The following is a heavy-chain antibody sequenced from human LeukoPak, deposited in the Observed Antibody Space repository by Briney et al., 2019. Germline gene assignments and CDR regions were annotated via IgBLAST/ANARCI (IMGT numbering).Heavy chain of an antibody. CDR1: GLTLSDHY. D-gene: IGHD4-17*01. CDR2: TRNKAKSYTT. J-gene: IGHJ4*02. Sequence: GSLRLSCAASGLTLSDHYMDWVRQAPGKGLEWVGRTRNKAKSYTTEYAASVKGRFSISRDDSKNSLYLQMNSLKTEDTAVYYCTRVFYGDNFDYWGQGTLVTVSS. CDR3: TRVFYGDNFDY. V-gene: IGHV3-72*01.